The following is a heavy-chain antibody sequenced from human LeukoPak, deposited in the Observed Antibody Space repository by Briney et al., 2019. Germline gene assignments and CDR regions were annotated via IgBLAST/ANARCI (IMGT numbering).Heavy chain of an antibody. Sequence: SETLSLTCTVSGGSINSGGYYWSWIRQHPGKGLEWIGYIYYSGSTYYNPSLKSRVTISVDTSKNQFSLKLSSVTAADTAVYYCARGSYWYYDSSGYPLRAFDIWGQGTMVTVSS. J-gene: IGHJ3*02. V-gene: IGHV4-31*03. CDR3: ARGSYWYYDSSGYPLRAFDI. D-gene: IGHD3-22*01. CDR1: GGSINSGGYY. CDR2: IYYSGST.